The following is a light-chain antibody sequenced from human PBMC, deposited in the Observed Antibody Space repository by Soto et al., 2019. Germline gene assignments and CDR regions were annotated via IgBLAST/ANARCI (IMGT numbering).Light chain of an antibody. CDR2: GAS. J-gene: IGKJ1*01. V-gene: IGKV3-20*01. Sequence: EIVLTQSTGTLSLSPGERVTLSCRASQSVTSSYIAWYQQKSGQAPRLLLYGASSRATGIPDRFRGSGSGTDFTLTISRLEPEEFAVDYCQQYGGLPTLGQGNKGEIK. CDR1: QSVTSSY. CDR3: QQYGGLPT.